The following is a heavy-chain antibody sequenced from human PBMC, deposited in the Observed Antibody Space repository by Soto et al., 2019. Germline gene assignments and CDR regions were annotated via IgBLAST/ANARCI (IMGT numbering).Heavy chain of an antibody. J-gene: IGHJ3*02. D-gene: IGHD5-12*01. Sequence: QVQLVESGGGLVKPGGSLRLSCAASGFTFSAYYMSWIRQAPGKGLEWVSYIISSSSYTNYSDSVKGRFTISRDNAKNSLYLQINSLRAEDTAVYYCARVRSGYDSPRHAFDIWGQGTMVTVSS. CDR3: ARVRSGYDSPRHAFDI. V-gene: IGHV3-11*05. CDR2: IISSSSYT. CDR1: GFTFSAYY.